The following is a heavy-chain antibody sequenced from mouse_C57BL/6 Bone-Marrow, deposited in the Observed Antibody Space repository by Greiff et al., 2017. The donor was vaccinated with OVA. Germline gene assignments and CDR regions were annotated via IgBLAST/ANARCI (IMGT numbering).Heavy chain of an antibody. D-gene: IGHD2-3*01. J-gene: IGHJ1*03. V-gene: IGHV10-3*01. Sequence: EVMLVESGGGLVQPKGSLKLSCAASGFTFNTYAMHWVRQAPGKGLEWVARIRSKSSNYATYYADSVKDRFTISRDDSQSMLYLQMNNLKTEDTAMYYCVRHMGIYDGYDWYFDVWGTGTTVTVSS. CDR1: GFTFNTYA. CDR3: VRHMGIYDGYDWYFDV. CDR2: IRSKSSNYAT.